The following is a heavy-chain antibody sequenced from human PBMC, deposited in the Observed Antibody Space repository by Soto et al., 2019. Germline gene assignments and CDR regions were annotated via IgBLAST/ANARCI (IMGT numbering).Heavy chain of an antibody. Sequence: EVQLVESGGGVVRPGGSLRLSCAASRFTFDDYGMSWVRQAPGKGLEWVSGINWNGGSTTYADSVKGRFTISRDNAKNSLYLQINSLRAEDTAFYYCARNHGSTDLDWYFDLWGRGTLVTVSS. D-gene: IGHD4-17*01. CDR2: INWNGGST. CDR3: ARNHGSTDLDWYFDL. CDR1: RFTFDDYG. V-gene: IGHV3-20*04. J-gene: IGHJ2*01.